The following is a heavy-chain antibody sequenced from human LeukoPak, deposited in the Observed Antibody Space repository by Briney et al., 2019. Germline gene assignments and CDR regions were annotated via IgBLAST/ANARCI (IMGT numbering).Heavy chain of an antibody. CDR3: AKAPSVAGEDYFDY. D-gene: IGHD6-19*01. CDR2: ISASGGST. V-gene: IGHV3-23*01. J-gene: IGHJ4*02. Sequence: GGSLRPSCAASGFTFSSYAMSWVRQAPGKGLEWVSAISASGGSTYYADSVKGRFTISRDNSENTLYVQMNSLRVEDTAVYYCAKAPSVAGEDYFDYWGQGTLVTVSS. CDR1: GFTFSSYA.